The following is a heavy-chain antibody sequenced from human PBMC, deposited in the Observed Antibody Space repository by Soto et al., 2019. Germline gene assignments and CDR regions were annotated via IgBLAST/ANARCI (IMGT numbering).Heavy chain of an antibody. J-gene: IGHJ5*02. D-gene: IGHD1-1*01. CDR2: IYWHGES. V-gene: IGHV2-5*01. CDR1: GFSFTTTRMG. CDR3: AHRDSTGTTTYFDP. Sequence: SGPTLVNPTETLTLTCTFSGFSFTTTRMGVGWTRQPPGKALEWLAIIYWHGESRYNPLLRRRLTLTEDTSKNQVVLTMTNMDPKDTATDYCAHRDSTGTTTYFDPWGQGIPVTVSS.